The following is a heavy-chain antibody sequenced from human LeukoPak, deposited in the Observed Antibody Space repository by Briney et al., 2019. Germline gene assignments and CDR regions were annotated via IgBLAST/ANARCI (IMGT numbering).Heavy chain of an antibody. CDR2: IYTSGST. D-gene: IGHD6-19*01. V-gene: IGHV4-4*09. CDR3: ASVRVGSSAKRVNYYMDV. J-gene: IGHJ6*03. Sequence: SETLSLTCTVSGDSINSHYWSWIRQPPGKGLKWIGYIYTSGSTNYNPSLKSRVTISVDTSKNQFSLKLSSVTAADTAVYYCASVRVGSSAKRVNYYMDVWGKGTTVTVSS. CDR1: GDSINSHY.